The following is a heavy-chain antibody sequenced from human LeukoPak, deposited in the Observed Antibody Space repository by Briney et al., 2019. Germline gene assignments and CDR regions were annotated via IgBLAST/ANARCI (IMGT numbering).Heavy chain of an antibody. D-gene: IGHD3-3*01. V-gene: IGHV3-7*01. CDR3: AREGMELITIFGVVNIYFDY. Sequence: GGSLRLSCAASGFTFSSYWMGWVRQAPGKGLEWVANIKQDGREKYYVDSVKGRFTISRDNAKNSLYLQMNSLRAEDTAVYYCAREGMELITIFGVVNIYFDYWGQGTLVTVSS. CDR1: GFTFSSYW. CDR2: IKQDGREK. J-gene: IGHJ4*02.